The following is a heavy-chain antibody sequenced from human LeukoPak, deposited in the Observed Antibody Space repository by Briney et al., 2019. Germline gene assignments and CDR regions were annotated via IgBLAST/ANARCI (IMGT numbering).Heavy chain of an antibody. CDR3: ARESGTRGFDP. J-gene: IGHJ5*02. CDR1: GFTFSSYG. D-gene: IGHD2-2*01. Sequence: GGSLRLSCAASGFTFSSYGMHWVRQAPGKGLEWVAVIWYDGSNKYYADSVKGRFTISRDNSKNTLYLQMNSLRAEDTAVYYCARESGTRGFDPWGQGTLVTVSS. CDR2: IWYDGSNK. V-gene: IGHV3-33*01.